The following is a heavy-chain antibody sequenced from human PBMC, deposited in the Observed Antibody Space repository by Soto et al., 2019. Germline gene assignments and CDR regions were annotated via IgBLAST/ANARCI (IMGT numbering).Heavy chain of an antibody. CDR1: GFTFSSYW. CDR3: TRDMGGGGGY. Sequence: EVQLVESGGGLVQPGGSLRLSCAASGFTFSSYWMHWVRQAPGKGLVWVSRTNEDGSTINYADSVKGRFTISRDNAKNELYLEMNRRGAEDTGVYYWTRDMGGGGGYWGQGTLVTVSS. V-gene: IGHV3-74*01. CDR2: TNEDGSTI. J-gene: IGHJ4*02. D-gene: IGHD3-16*01.